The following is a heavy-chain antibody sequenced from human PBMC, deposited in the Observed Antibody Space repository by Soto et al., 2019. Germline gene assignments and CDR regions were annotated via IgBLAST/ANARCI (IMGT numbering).Heavy chain of an antibody. CDR3: ARGGFDPVYQPPTDY. CDR1: GYTFTSYY. V-gene: IGHV1-46*01. J-gene: IGHJ4*02. Sequence: GAAVKVSCKASGYTFTSYYMTWVRQAPGQGLEWIGIINPSGGSTSYAQKFQGRVTMTRDTSTSTVYMELSSLRSEDTAVYYFARGGFDPVYQPPTDYCGKTTLLTVSS. CDR2: INPSGGST. D-gene: IGHD2-2*01.